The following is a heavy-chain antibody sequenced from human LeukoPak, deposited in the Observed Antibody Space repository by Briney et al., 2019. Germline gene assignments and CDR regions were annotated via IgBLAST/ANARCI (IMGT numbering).Heavy chain of an antibody. J-gene: IGHJ4*02. V-gene: IGHV3-23*01. CDR1: GFTFSSYA. Sequence: GGSLSLSCAASGFTFSSYAMSWVRQAPGKGLEWVSAISGSGGSTYYADSVKGRFTISRDNSKNTLYLQMNSLRAEDTAVYYCAKVKRAFVVVPAASYYFDYWGQGTLVTVSS. CDR3: AKVKRAFVVVPAASYYFDY. D-gene: IGHD2-2*01. CDR2: ISGSGGST.